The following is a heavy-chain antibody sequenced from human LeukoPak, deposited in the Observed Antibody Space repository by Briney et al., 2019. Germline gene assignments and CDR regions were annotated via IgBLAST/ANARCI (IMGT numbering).Heavy chain of an antibody. Sequence: SETLSLTCTVSGGSISSYYWSWIRRPPGKGLEWIGYIYYSGSTNYDPSLKSRVTISVDTSKNQFSLKLSSVTAADTAVYYCARQYTSDAFDIWGQGTMVTVSS. CDR1: GGSISSYY. J-gene: IGHJ3*02. CDR2: IYYSGST. V-gene: IGHV4-59*08. CDR3: ARQYTSDAFDI. D-gene: IGHD2-2*02.